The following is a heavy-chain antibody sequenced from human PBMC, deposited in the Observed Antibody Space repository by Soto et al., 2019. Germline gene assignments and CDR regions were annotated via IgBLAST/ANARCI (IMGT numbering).Heavy chain of an antibody. CDR2: ISYDGSKK. D-gene: IGHD5-18*01. CDR3: AKDRGYRYEIDY. CDR1: GFTFSNYG. J-gene: IGHJ4*02. Sequence: PGGSLRLSCAASGFTFSNYGMHWVRQAPGKGLEWVALISYDGSKKHYADSVKGRFTVSRDNSKNMLYVQMNSLRAEDTAVYYCAKDRGYRYEIDYWGQGTLVTVSS. V-gene: IGHV3-30*18.